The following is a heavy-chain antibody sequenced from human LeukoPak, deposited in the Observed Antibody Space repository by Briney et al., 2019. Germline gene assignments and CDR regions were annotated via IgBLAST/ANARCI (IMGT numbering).Heavy chain of an antibody. CDR2: INTDGNIT. V-gene: IGHV3-74*01. CDR1: GFNFNTFW. J-gene: IGHJ4*02. D-gene: IGHD1-26*01. CDR3: ARDGGWDQAHFDY. Sequence: PGGSLEPPWSASGFNFNTFWMELVRPAPGKGPGLVSRINTDGNITSYADSVKGRFTISRDNAKNTLFLQMNSLSADDTAVYYCARDGGWDQAHFDYWGQGTLVTVSS.